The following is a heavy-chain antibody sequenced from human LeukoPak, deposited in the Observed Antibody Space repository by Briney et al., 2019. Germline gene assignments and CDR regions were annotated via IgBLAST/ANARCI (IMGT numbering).Heavy chain of an antibody. J-gene: IGHJ6*02. V-gene: IGHV1-2*02. CDR1: GYTFTSYY. D-gene: IGHD6-6*01. CDR3: ARTPGSSSIYYYGMDV. Sequence: ASVKVSCKASGYTFTSYYMHWVRQAPGQGLEWMGWINPNSGGTNYAQKFQGRVTMTRDTSISTAYMELSRLRFDDTAVYYCARTPGSSSIYYYGMDVWGQGTTVTVSS. CDR2: INPNSGGT.